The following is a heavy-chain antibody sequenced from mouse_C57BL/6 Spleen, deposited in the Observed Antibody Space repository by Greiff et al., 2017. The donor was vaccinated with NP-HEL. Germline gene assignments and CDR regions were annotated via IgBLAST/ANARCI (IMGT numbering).Heavy chain of an antibody. J-gene: IGHJ3*01. Sequence: QVQLQQPGAELVRPGSSVKLSCKASGYTFTSYWMHWVKQRPIQGLEWIGNIDPSDSETHYNQKFKDKATLTVDKSSSTAYMQLSSLTSEDSAVYYCARVASSGSAWFAYWGQGTLVTVSA. D-gene: IGHD3-2*02. CDR1: GYTFTSYW. V-gene: IGHV1-52*01. CDR2: IDPSDSET. CDR3: ARVASSGSAWFAY.